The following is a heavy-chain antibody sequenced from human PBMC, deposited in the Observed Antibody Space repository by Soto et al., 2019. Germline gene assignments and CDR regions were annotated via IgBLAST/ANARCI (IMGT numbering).Heavy chain of an antibody. Sequence: QVQLVQSGAEVKKPGSSVKVSCKASGGTFSSYAISWVRQAPGQGLEWMGGIIPIFGTANYAQKYQVRDTITAGDSTGTAYMERSSLGYAATAVYSGPRADLTTVPRSWAWGHGSPVAVSS. V-gene: IGHV1-69*12. D-gene: IGHD4-17*01. J-gene: IGHJ5*01. CDR2: IIPIFGTA. CDR1: GGTFSSYA. CDR3: PRADLTTVPRSWA.